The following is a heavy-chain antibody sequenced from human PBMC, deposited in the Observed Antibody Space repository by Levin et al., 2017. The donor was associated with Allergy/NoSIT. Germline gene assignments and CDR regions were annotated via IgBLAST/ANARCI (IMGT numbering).Heavy chain of an antibody. D-gene: IGHD2-2*01. V-gene: IGHV1-46*01. CDR3: ARDQEDIVVVPAAYAFDS. J-gene: IGHJ3*02. CDR2: INPSGGST. Sequence: PVASVKVSCKASGYTFTSYYMHWVRQAPGQGLEWMGIINPSGGSTSYAQKFQGRVTMTRDTSTSTVYMELSSLRSEDTAVYYCARDQEDIVVVPAAYAFDSWGQGTMVTVSS. CDR1: GYTFTSYY.